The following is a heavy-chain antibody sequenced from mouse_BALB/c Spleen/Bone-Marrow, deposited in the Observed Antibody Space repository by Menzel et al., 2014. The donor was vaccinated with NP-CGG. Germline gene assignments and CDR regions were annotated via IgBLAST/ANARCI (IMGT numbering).Heavy chain of an antibody. J-gene: IGHJ4*01. CDR2: IDPANGNT. CDR1: GFNIKDTY. CDR3: ARREYYAMDY. Sequence: VQLKHSGAELVKPGASVKLSCTASGFNIKDTYMHWVKQRPEQGLEWIGRIDPANGNTKYDPKFQGKATITADTSSNTAYLQLSSLTSEDTAVYYCARREYYAMDYWGQGTSVTVSS. V-gene: IGHV14-3*02.